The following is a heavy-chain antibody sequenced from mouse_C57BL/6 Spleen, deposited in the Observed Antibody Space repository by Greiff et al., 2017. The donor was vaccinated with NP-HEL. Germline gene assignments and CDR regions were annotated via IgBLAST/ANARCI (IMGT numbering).Heavy chain of an antibody. CDR3: ASQNYHGISSHLDY. CDR1: GFTFSSYG. V-gene: IGHV5-6*01. J-gene: IGHJ2*01. D-gene: IGHD1-1*01. Sequence: EVKLVESGGDLVKPGGSLKLSCAASGFTFSSYGMSWVRQTPDKRLEWVATISSGGSDTYYPDSVKGRFTISRDNAKNTLYLQMSSLKSEDTAMYDCASQNYHGISSHLDYWGQGTTLTVSS. CDR2: ISSGGSDT.